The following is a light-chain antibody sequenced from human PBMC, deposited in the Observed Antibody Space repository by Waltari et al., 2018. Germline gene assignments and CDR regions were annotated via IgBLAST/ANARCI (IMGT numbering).Light chain of an antibody. J-gene: IGKJ2*01. CDR1: QDISNY. Sequence: DIQMTQSPSSLSASVGDRVTITCQASQDISNYLNWYQQKPGKAPKLLIYDASNLETGVPSRCSGSGSGTDFTFTISSLQPEDIATYDCQQYDNLPPYTFGQGTKLEIK. V-gene: IGKV1-33*01. CDR2: DAS. CDR3: QQYDNLPPYT.